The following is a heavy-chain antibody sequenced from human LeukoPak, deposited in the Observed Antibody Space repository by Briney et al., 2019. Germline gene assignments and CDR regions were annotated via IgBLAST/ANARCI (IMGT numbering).Heavy chain of an antibody. CDR3: TYGSGWSRFAFGY. CDR1: GGSFSGYY. V-gene: IGHV4-34*01. CDR2: INHSGST. Sequence: NPSETLSPTCAVYGGSFSGYYWSWIRQPPGKGLEWIGEINHSGSTNYNPSLKSRVTISVDTSKNQFSLKLSSVTAADTAVYYCTYGSGWSRFAFGYWGQGTLVTVSS. J-gene: IGHJ4*02. D-gene: IGHD6-19*01.